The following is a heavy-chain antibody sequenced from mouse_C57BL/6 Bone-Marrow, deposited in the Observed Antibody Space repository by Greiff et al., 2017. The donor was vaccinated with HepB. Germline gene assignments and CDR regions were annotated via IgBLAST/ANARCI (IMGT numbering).Heavy chain of an antibody. J-gene: IGHJ3*01. Sequence: EVQLQQSGGGLVKPGGSLKLSCAASGFTFSSYAMSWVRQTPAKRLEWVATISDGGSYTYYPDNVKGRFTISRDNAKNNLYLQMSHLKSEDTAMYYCARVDYGSSSAWFAYWGQGTLVTVSA. CDR3: ARVDYGSSSAWFAY. CDR2: ISDGGSYT. V-gene: IGHV5-4*01. D-gene: IGHD1-1*01. CDR1: GFTFSSYA.